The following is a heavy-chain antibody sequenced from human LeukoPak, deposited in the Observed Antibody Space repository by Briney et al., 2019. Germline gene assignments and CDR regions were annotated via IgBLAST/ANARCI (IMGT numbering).Heavy chain of an antibody. CDR3: ASSIVVVPAAIGGGWFDP. J-gene: IGHJ5*02. CDR2: IYYSGST. CDR1: GGSISSSSYY. V-gene: IGHV4-39*01. Sequence: SETLSLTCTVSGGSISSSSYYWGWIRQPPGQGLEWIGSIYYSGSTYYNPSLKSRVTISVDTSKNQFSLKLSSVTAADTAVYYCASSIVVVPAAIGGGWFDPWGQGTLVTVSS. D-gene: IGHD2-2*01.